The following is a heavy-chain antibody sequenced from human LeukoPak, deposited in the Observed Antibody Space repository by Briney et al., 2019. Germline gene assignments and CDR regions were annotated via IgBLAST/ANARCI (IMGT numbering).Heavy chain of an antibody. D-gene: IGHD3-10*01. Sequence: GXSLRLSCAASGFTFSSYAMSWVRQAPGKGGEWVSAISGSGGSTYYADSVKGGFTIYRDNSKNTLYLQMNSLRAEDTAVYYCAKGYYGSGSFWGQGTLVTVSS. CDR3: AKGYYGSGSF. CDR2: ISGSGGST. J-gene: IGHJ4*02. CDR1: GFTFSSYA. V-gene: IGHV3-23*01.